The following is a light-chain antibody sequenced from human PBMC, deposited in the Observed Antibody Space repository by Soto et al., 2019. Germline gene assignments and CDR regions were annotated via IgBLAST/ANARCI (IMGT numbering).Light chain of an antibody. V-gene: IGKV1-5*03. CDR1: QSISVW. J-gene: IGKJ5*01. Sequence: DIPRTQSPSTLSASVGDRVPITCRASQSISVWLAWYQPKAGKAPNLLIYKASRLESGVPSRFSGSGSETDSTLTIRSLQPDDFATYYCQQYNTYSTFGQGTRLEIK. CDR3: QQYNTYST. CDR2: KAS.